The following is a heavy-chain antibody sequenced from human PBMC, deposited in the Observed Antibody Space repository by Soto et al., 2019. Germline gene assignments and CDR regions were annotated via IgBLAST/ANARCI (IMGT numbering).Heavy chain of an antibody. CDR2: IVPLFRTT. D-gene: IGHD6-13*01. CDR3: ARGGYSSTWSNLLDRSGLDV. Sequence: VASVKVSCKTSGGTFSSYAISWVRQAPGQGLEWMGGIVPLFRTTNYAQKFQGRVTITADTSTHTVYMELSGLRSGDTAVYYCARGGYSSTWSNLLDRSGLDVWGQGTTVTVSS. J-gene: IGHJ6*02. V-gene: IGHV1-69*06. CDR1: GGTFSSYA.